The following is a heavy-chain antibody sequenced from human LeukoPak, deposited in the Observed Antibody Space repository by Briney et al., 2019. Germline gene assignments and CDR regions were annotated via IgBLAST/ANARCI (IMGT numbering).Heavy chain of an antibody. CDR1: GFSFSTYV. D-gene: IGHD6-6*01. V-gene: IGHV3-23*01. Sequence: PGGSLRLSCAASGFSFSTYVMSWVRQAPGKGLEWVSAISNSGDNTYYADSVKGRFTISRDNSKNTFFLQMNSLRAEDTAIYYCTKTGARYSASSNFDSWGQGALVTVSS. J-gene: IGHJ4*02. CDR3: TKTGARYSASSNFDS. CDR2: ISNSGDNT.